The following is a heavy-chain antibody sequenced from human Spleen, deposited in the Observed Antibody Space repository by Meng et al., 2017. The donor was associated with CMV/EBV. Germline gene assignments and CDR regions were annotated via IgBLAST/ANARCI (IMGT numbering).Heavy chain of an antibody. CDR2: IKQDGSEK. Sequence: GGSLRLSCAASGFTFSSNWMSWVRQAPGKGLEWVANIKQDGSEKYYGDSVKVRFTISRDNAKNSLYLQMNSLRAEDTAVYYCARDPVHAAHFDYWGQGTLVTVSS. CDR1: GFTFSSNW. J-gene: IGHJ4*02. CDR3: ARDPVHAAHFDY. V-gene: IGHV3-7*01. D-gene: IGHD6-25*01.